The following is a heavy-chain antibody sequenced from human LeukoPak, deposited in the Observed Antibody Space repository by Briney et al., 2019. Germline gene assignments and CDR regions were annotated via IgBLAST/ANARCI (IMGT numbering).Heavy chain of an antibody. Sequence: PSETLSLTCTVSGGSISSGDYYWSWIRQPPGKGLEWIGYTYYSGSTYYNPSLKSRVTISVDTSKNQFSLKLSSVTAADTAVYYCARRCSTSCYYYYYYGMDVWGQGTTVTVSS. CDR2: TYYSGST. CDR3: ARRCSTSCYYYYYYGMDV. CDR1: GGSISSGDYY. D-gene: IGHD2-2*01. J-gene: IGHJ6*02. V-gene: IGHV4-30-4*01.